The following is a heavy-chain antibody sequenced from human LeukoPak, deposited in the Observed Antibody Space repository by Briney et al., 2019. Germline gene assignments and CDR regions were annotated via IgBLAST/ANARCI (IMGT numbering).Heavy chain of an antibody. CDR3: ANCLTYYYDSSVRDY. Sequence: KTGGSLRLSCAASGFPFSSYAMSWVRQAPGKGLEWVSAISGSGGSTYYADSVKGRFTISRDNSKNTLYLQMNSLRAEDTAVYYCANCLTYYYDSSVRDYWGQGTLVTVSS. J-gene: IGHJ4*02. D-gene: IGHD3-22*01. V-gene: IGHV3-23*01. CDR1: GFPFSSYA. CDR2: ISGSGGST.